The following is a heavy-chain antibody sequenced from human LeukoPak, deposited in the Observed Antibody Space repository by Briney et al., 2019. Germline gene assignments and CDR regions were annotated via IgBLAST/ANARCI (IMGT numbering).Heavy chain of an antibody. V-gene: IGHV3-30*03. CDR2: ISRDESNK. J-gene: IGHJ6*02. Sequence: GGSLRLSCAASGFFVTTYGIHWVRQAPGKGLEWVAVISRDESNKDYGDSVKGRFTISRDNSKNTLYLHMNSLRAEDTAVYYCARVRYCSGGSCYFYNAMDVWGQGTTVTVSS. D-gene: IGHD2-15*01. CDR3: ARVRYCSGGSCYFYNAMDV. CDR1: GFFVTTYG.